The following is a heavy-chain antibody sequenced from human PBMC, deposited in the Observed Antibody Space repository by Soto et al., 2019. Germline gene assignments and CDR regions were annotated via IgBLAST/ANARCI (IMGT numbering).Heavy chain of an antibody. CDR1: GFTFSSYG. V-gene: IGHV3-30*18. Sequence: GGSLRLSCAASGFTFSSYGMHWVRQAPGKGLEWVAVISYDGSNKYYADSVKGRFTISRDNSKNTLYLQMNSLRAEDTAVYYCAKDLYSNGYPDAFDIWGQGTMVTVSS. CDR3: AKDLYSNGYPDAFDI. CDR2: ISYDGSNK. D-gene: IGHD3-22*01. J-gene: IGHJ3*02.